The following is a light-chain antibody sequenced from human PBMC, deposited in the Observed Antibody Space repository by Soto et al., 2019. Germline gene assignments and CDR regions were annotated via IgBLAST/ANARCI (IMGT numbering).Light chain of an antibody. CDR1: QGISSY. CDR2: KAS. Sequence: AIRMPQSPSSLSASTGARVTITCRASQGISSYLAWYQQKPGKAPKLLIYKASTLKSGVPSRFSGSGSGTEFTLTISSLQPDDFATYDCQHYNSYSEAFGQGTRLEIK. J-gene: IGKJ5*01. V-gene: IGKV1-8*01. CDR3: QHYNSYSEA.